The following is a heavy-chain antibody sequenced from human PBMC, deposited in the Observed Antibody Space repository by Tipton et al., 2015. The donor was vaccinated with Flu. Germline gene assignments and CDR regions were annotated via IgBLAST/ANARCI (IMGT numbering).Heavy chain of an antibody. D-gene: IGHD1-26*01. CDR1: GGSISSSSYY. CDR2: IYYSGST. CDR3: ARGVGSFDY. V-gene: IGHV4-39*07. Sequence: TLPLTCTVSGGSISSSSYYWGWIRQPPGKGLEWIGSIYYSGSTYYNPSLKSRVTISVDTSKNQFSLKLSSVTAADTAVYYCARGVGSFDYWGQGTLVTVSS. J-gene: IGHJ4*02.